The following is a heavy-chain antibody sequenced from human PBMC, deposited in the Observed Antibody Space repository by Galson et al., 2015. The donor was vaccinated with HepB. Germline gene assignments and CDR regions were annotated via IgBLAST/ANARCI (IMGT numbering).Heavy chain of an antibody. V-gene: IGHV3-64D*06. CDR3: VKVGVRGATPY. CDR1: GFTFSSYV. D-gene: IGHD3-10*01. J-gene: IGHJ4*02. CDR2: ITSNGGST. Sequence: SLRLSCAASGFTFSSYVMHWVRQAPGKGLEYVSGITSNGGSTYYADSVKGRFTISRDNSKNTLYLQMSSLRAEDTAVYYCVKVGVRGATPYWGQGTLVTVSS.